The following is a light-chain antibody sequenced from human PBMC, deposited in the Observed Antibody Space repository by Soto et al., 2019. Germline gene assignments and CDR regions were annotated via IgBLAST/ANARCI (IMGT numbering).Light chain of an antibody. Sequence: EIVMTQSPATLSVSPGETASLSCRASQSAGNFLAWYQQKPGQAPRLLIYYISTRATGIPARFSGSGSGTEFTLTINSLQSEDFATYYCHQVCTYPRTFGQGTKVDIK. J-gene: IGKJ1*01. CDR3: HQVCTYPRT. V-gene: IGKV3D-15*01. CDR2: YIS. CDR1: QSAGNF.